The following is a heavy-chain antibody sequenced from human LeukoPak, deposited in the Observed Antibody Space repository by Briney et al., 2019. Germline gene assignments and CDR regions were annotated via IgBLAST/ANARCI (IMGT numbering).Heavy chain of an antibody. Sequence: QTGGSLRLSCAASGFTFSSYAMSWVRQAPGKGLEWVSAISGSGGSTYYADSVKGRFTISRDNSKNTLYLQMNSLRAEDTAVYYCAKVLIPSYGDYEGFVYFDYWGQGTLVTVSS. CDR1: GFTFSSYA. D-gene: IGHD4-17*01. CDR3: AKVLIPSYGDYEGFVYFDY. J-gene: IGHJ4*02. V-gene: IGHV3-23*01. CDR2: ISGSGGST.